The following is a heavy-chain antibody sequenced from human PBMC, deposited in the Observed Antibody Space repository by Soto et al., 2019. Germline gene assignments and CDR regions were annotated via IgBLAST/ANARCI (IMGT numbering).Heavy chain of an antibody. CDR3: TQRLHCDMVTDLGPFDP. Sequence: QITLKESGPTLVKPTQTLTLTCTLSGYSVSTTGVGVGWIRQPPGKALEWLALIFWDDDKRYCPSLKSRLTITKDISKNQVVLTMANMDPADTATYFCTQRLHCDMVTDLGPFDPWGQGILVTISS. J-gene: IGHJ5*02. D-gene: IGHD2-21*02. CDR2: IFWDDDK. CDR1: GYSVSTTGVG. V-gene: IGHV2-5*02.